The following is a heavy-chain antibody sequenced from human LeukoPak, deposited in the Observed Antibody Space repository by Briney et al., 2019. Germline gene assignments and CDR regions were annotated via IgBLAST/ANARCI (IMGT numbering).Heavy chain of an antibody. D-gene: IGHD3-10*01. J-gene: IGHJ6*02. Sequence: GASVKVSCKASGYTFTSYGISWVRQAPGQGLEWMGWISAYNGNTNYAQKLQGRVTMTTDTSTSTAYMELRSLRSDDTAVYCCAREGMVRGVIYYYGMDVWGQGTTVTVSS. CDR2: ISAYNGNT. V-gene: IGHV1-18*01. CDR3: AREGMVRGVIYYYGMDV. CDR1: GYTFTSYG.